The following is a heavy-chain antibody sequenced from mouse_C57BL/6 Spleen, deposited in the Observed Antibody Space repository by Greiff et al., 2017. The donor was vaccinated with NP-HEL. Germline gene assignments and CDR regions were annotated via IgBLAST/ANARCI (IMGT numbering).Heavy chain of an antibody. D-gene: IGHD2-5*01. CDR3: AQTHSNLDVDV. J-gene: IGHJ1*03. CDR1: GYTFTSYW. CDR2: INPSSGYT. Sequence: QVQLQQSGAELAKPGASVKLSCKASGYTFTSYWMHWVKQRPGQGLEWIGYINPSSGYTKYNQKFKDKATLTADKSSSTAYMQLSSLTYEDSAVYYCAQTHSNLDVDVWGTGTTVTVSS. V-gene: IGHV1-7*01.